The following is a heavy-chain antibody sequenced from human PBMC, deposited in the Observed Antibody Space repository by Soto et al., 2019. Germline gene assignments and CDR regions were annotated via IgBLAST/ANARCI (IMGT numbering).Heavy chain of an antibody. D-gene: IGHD3-10*01. CDR1: GGTFSSYT. CDR2: MNPNSGNT. CDR3: ARGINYYDSGDDAFDI. V-gene: IGHV1-8*02. J-gene: IGHJ3*02. Sequence: ASVKVSCKASGGTFSSYTISWVRQATGQGLEWMGWMNPNSGNTGYAQRFQGRVTMTRNTSISTAYMELSSLRSEDTAVYYCARGINYYDSGDDAFDIWGQGTMVTVSS.